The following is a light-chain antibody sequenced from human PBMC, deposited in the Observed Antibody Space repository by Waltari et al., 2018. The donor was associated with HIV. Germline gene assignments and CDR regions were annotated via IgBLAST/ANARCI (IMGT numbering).Light chain of an antibody. V-gene: IGLV3-1*01. J-gene: IGLJ2*01. CDR1: TVGNIN. CDR2: EDD. Sequence: SFDLAQPPSVSVSPGQTATIACSGDTVGNINFFWYYQKSGQAPVLVIYEDDKRPSGIAERFSGSKSGKTGTLTITGTQSMDEGDYYCQAWDKNDVIFGGGTKLTVL. CDR3: QAWDKNDVI.